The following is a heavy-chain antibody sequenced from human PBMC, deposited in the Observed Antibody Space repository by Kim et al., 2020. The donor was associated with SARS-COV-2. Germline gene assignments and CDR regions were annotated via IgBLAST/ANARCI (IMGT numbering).Heavy chain of an antibody. CDR1: GFTFSSYG. Sequence: GGSLRLSCAASGFTFSSYGMHWVRQAPGKGLEWVSFITCGGSTKYYADSVKGRFTISRDKSKNTLYLQMNSLRAEDTAVYYCAKEEGIGYSSGAMYYYSGVWVWGEGSPVTVSS. V-gene: IGHV3-30*02. D-gene: IGHD6-19*01. CDR3: AKEEGIGYSSGAMYYYSGVWV. CDR2: ITCGGSTK. J-gene: IGHJ6*04.